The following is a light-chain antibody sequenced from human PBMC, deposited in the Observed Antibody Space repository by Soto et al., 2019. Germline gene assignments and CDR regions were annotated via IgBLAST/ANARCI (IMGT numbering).Light chain of an antibody. V-gene: IGKV3D-20*01. J-gene: IGKJ5*01. CDR3: QQYGSSTIT. CDR1: QSVSSSY. CDR2: DTS. Sequence: IVRTQKPATLSSSPGKRSTLACAASQSVSSSYVAWYQHKPGLAPRVLIHDTSSRAIGIPDRFSGSKSGTNFTLTIRRIEDEDVGMYYCQQYGSSTITFGQGTRLEIK.